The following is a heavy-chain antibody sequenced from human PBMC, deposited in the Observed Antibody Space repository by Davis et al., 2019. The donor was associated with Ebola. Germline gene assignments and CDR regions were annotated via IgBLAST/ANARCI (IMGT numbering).Heavy chain of an antibody. D-gene: IGHD6-6*01. CDR1: GGSISSSSYY. V-gene: IGHV4-39*01. J-gene: IGHJ4*02. Sequence: SETLSLTCTVSGGSISSSSYYWGWIRQPPGKGLEWIGSIYYSGITYYNPSLKSRVTISVDTSKNQFSLKLSSVTAADTAVYYCACRYSSSPLYWGQGTLVTVSS. CDR2: IYYSGIT. CDR3: ACRYSSSPLY.